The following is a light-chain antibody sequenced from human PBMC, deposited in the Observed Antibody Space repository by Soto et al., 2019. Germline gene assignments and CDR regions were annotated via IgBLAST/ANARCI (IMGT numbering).Light chain of an antibody. CDR2: EVS. V-gene: IGLV2-8*01. CDR1: SSDVGGYNY. Sequence: QSVLTQPPSASGSPGQSVTIPCTGTSSDVGGYNYVSWYQQHPGKAPKLIIYEVSKRPSGVPDRFSGSKSGNTASLTVSGLQAEDEADYYCSSYAGSNTYVFGSGTQLTVL. CDR3: SSYAGSNTYV. J-gene: IGLJ1*01.